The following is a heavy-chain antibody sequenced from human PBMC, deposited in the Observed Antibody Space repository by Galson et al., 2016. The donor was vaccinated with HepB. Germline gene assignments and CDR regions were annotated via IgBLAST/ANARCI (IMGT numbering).Heavy chain of an antibody. J-gene: IGHJ1*01. CDR2: ISGAGTA. CDR1: GFPFSSYA. Sequence: SLRLSCAASGFPFSSYAMSWVRQAPGKGLAWVSTISGAGTASYAYSVKGRFTISRDNSKNTLDLQMDSLRVEDTALYFCFRVPRYYADYSSGVGDCWGQGTLVTVSS. D-gene: IGHD4-17*01. V-gene: IGHV3-23*01. CDR3: FRVPRYYADYSSGVGDC.